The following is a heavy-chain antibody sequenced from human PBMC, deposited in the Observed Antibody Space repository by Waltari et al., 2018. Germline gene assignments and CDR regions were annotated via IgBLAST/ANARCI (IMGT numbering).Heavy chain of an antibody. D-gene: IGHD2-21*02. Sequence: QVQLVESGGGVVQPGRSLRVSCAAAGFPFRSKVMHWVRQDAGKGPEWVAVIWYDGSKKYYADSVKGRFTISRDNSKNTLYLQMNSLRAEDTAVYYCARDRSRVTAIYYYYYYGMDVWGQGTTVTVSS. CDR1: GFPFRSKV. V-gene: IGHV3-33*01. CDR2: IWYDGSKK. CDR3: ARDRSRVTAIYYYYYYGMDV. J-gene: IGHJ6*02.